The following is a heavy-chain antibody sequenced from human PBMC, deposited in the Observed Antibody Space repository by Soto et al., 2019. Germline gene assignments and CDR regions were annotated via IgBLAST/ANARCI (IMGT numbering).Heavy chain of an antibody. CDR3: ARSPVAGTSGRYYYYYGMDV. CDR2: IWYDGSNK. D-gene: IGHD6-19*01. V-gene: IGHV3-33*01. J-gene: IGHJ6*02. CDR1: GFTFSSYG. Sequence: QVQLVESGGGVVQPGRSLRLSCAASGFTFSSYGMHWVRQAPGKGLEWVAVIWYDGSNKYYADSVKGRFTISRDNSKNTLYRQMNSLRAEDTAVYYCARSPVAGTSGRYYYYYGMDVWGQGTTVTVSS.